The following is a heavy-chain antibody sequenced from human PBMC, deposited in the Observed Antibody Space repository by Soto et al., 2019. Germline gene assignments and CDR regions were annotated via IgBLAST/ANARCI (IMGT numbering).Heavy chain of an antibody. J-gene: IGHJ6*02. CDR1: GFTVSSNY. CDR3: ARDKWEPYYYYGLDV. CDR2: IYSGGST. D-gene: IGHD1-26*01. Sequence: PGGSLRLSCAASGFTVSSNYMSWVRQAPGKGLEWVSVIYSGGSTYYADSVKGRFTISRDNSKNTLYHQMNSLRAEDTAVYYCARDKWEPYYYYGLDVWGQGTTVTVSS. V-gene: IGHV3-53*01.